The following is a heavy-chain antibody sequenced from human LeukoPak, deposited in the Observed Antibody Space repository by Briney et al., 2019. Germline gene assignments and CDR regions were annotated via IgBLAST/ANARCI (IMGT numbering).Heavy chain of an antibody. Sequence: GGSLRLSCAASGFTFSSYWMSWVRQAPGKGLEWVANIKQDGSEKYYVDSVKGRFTISRDNAKNSLYLQMNSLRAEDTAVYYCARASFHYGSRFRHWGQGTLVTVSS. V-gene: IGHV3-7*01. CDR2: IKQDGSEK. CDR3: ARASFHYGSRFRH. D-gene: IGHD3-10*01. CDR1: GFTFSSYW. J-gene: IGHJ1*01.